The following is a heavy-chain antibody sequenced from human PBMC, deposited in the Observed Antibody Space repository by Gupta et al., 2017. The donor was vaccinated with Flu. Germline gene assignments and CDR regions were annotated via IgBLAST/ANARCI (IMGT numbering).Heavy chain of an antibody. J-gene: IGHJ4*02. CDR2: ISGSGGST. Sequence: EVQLLESGGGLVQPGGSLRLSCAASGFTFSSYPMSWVRQAPGKGLEGVSAISGSGGSTYYADSVKGRFTISRDNSKNTLYLQMNSLRAEDTAVYYCAKANSWYVRPCDYWGQGTLVTVSS. CDR1: GFTFSSYP. V-gene: IGHV3-23*01. D-gene: IGHD6-13*01. CDR3: AKANSWYVRPCDY.